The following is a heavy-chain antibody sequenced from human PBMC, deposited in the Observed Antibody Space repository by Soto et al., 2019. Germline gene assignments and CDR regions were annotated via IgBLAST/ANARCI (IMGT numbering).Heavy chain of an antibody. CDR2: IYYSGST. V-gene: IGHV4-30-4*01. CDR1: DGSISSGDYY. Sequence: SETLSLTCTVSDGSISSGDYYWSLIRQPPGKGLEWIGYIYYSGSTYYNPSLKSRVTISVDTSKNQFSLKLSSVTAADTAVYYCARLVDYGSGSYLSETTFAYRGQGTLVTVSS. CDR3: ARLVDYGSGSYLSETTFAY. J-gene: IGHJ4*02. D-gene: IGHD3-10*01.